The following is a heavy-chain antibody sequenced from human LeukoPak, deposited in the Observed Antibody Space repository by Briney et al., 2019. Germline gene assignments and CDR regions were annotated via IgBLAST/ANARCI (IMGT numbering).Heavy chain of an antibody. Sequence: GASVKVSCKASGGTFSSYAISWVRQAPGQGLEWMGRIIPILDIANYAQKFQGRVTITADKSTSTAYMELSSLRAEDTAVYYCARGGNGDAFDIWGQGTMVTVSS. CDR3: ARGGNGDAFDI. CDR1: GGTFSSYA. V-gene: IGHV1-69*04. J-gene: IGHJ3*02. CDR2: IIPILDIA. D-gene: IGHD4-23*01.